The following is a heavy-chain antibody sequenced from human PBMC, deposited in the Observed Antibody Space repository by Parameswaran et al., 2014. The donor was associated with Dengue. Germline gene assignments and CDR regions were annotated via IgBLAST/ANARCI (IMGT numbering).Heavy chain of an antibody. V-gene: IGHV1-46*01. CDR3: ARVNWIVGATGFDY. J-gene: IGHJ4*02. Sequence: VRQAPGQGLEWMGIINPSGGSTSYAQKFQGRVTMTRDTSTSTVYMELSSLRSEDTAVYYCARVNWIVGATGFDYWGQGTLVTVSS. D-gene: IGHD1-26*01. CDR2: INPSGGST.